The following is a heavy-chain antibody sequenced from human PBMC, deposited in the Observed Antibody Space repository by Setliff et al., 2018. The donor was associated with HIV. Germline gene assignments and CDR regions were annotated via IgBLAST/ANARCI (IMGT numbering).Heavy chain of an antibody. D-gene: IGHD3-22*01. Sequence: PSETLSLTCTVSGVSISNYYWSWIRQPPGKGLEWIGYMYYSGSTYYNPSLKSRVTISVDTSKNQFSLKLSSVTAADTAVYYCARVTYYYDSSGLDYWGQGTLVTVSS. CDR2: MYYSGST. CDR1: GVSISNYY. J-gene: IGHJ4*02. CDR3: ARVTYYYDSSGLDY. V-gene: IGHV4-59*08.